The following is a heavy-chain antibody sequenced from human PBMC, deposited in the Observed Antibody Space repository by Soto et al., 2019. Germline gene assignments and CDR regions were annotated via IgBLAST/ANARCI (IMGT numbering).Heavy chain of an antibody. CDR2: IYYSGST. J-gene: IGHJ4*02. D-gene: IGHD1-26*01. CDR3: ARGMGNYDY. Sequence: QVQLQESGPGLVKPSETLSLTCTVSGGSISSYYWSWIRQPPGKGLEWIGYIYYSGSTNYNPSLTCRVTIAVDTSKNQFSLKLSSVTAADTAVYYCARGMGNYDYWGQGTLVTVSS. CDR1: GGSISSYY. V-gene: IGHV4-59*01.